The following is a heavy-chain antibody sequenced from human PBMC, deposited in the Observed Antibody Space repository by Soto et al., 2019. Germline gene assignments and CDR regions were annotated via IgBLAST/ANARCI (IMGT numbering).Heavy chain of an antibody. CDR1: GFTFSDYY. CDR3: ARASKVGVVDY. J-gene: IGHJ4*02. V-gene: IGHV3-11*06. CDR2: ISSSSSYT. D-gene: IGHD1-26*01. Sequence: QVQLVESGGGLVKPGGSLRLSCAASGFTFSDYYMSWIRQAPGKELEWVSYISSSSSYTNYADSVKGRFTISRDNAKNSLYLQMNSLRAEDTAVYYCARASKVGVVDYWGQGTLVTVSS.